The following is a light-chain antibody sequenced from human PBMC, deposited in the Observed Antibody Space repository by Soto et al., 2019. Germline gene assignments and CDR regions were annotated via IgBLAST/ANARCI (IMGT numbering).Light chain of an antibody. V-gene: IGKV1-5*03. J-gene: IGKJ1*01. Sequence: EIQMTQSPSTLSASPGDRVTLTCRASQSISTWLAWYQQEPGQAPKLLIYRASTLESGVPTRFSGGGSGTEFTLTITTLQPDDFATYYCQQYNSYSRTFGQGTKVDIK. CDR3: QQYNSYSRT. CDR1: QSISTW. CDR2: RAS.